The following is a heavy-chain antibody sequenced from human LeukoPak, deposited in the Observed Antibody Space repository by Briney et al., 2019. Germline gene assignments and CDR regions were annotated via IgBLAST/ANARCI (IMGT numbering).Heavy chain of an antibody. D-gene: IGHD3-10*01. CDR1: GGSLSSYY. Sequence: SETLSLTCPVAGGSLSSYYWSWIRQPAGKGLEWIGPIYTSGSTNYNPSLKSRVTMSVDTSKNQFSLNLSPVTAADTAVYYCARDRGFYYGSGSPNWFDPWGQGTLVSVSS. V-gene: IGHV4-4*07. CDR3: ARDRGFYYGSGSPNWFDP. CDR2: IYTSGST. J-gene: IGHJ5*02.